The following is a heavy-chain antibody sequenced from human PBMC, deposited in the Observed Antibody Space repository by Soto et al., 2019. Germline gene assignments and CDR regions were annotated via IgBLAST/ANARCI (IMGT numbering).Heavy chain of an antibody. CDR1: GFTFSSYG. CDR3: ARDQEQPAFPYYYYYGMDV. J-gene: IGHJ6*02. D-gene: IGHD6-13*01. Sequence: QVQLVESGGGVVQPGRSLRLSCAASGFTFSSYGMHWVRQAPGKGLEWVAVIWYDGSNKYYADSVKGRFTISRDNSKNTLYLQMNSLRAEDTAVYYCARDQEQPAFPYYYYYGMDVWGQGTTVTVSS. V-gene: IGHV3-33*01. CDR2: IWYDGSNK.